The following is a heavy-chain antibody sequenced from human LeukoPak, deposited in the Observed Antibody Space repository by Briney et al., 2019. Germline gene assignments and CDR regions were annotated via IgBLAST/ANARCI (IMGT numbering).Heavy chain of an antibody. CDR2: INPNSVCT. V-gene: IGHV1-2*02. J-gene: IGHJ5*02. CDR1: GYTFTGYY. Sequence: ASVNVSCKASGYTFTGYYMHWVRQAPGQGLEGMGWINPNSVCTNYAQKFQGSVTIARDTSNSTAYMELSRLRSDDTAVYYCARGCSKWLVQDWFDPWGQGTLVTVSS. CDR3: ARGCSKWLVQDWFDP. D-gene: IGHD6-19*01.